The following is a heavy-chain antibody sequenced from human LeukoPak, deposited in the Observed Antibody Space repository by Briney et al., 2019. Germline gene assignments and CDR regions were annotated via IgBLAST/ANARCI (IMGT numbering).Heavy chain of an antibody. CDR1: GFTFSRYG. Sequence: GGSLRLSCAASGFTFSRYGMNWVRQAPGKGLEWVSYISSSGSTIYYADSLRGRFTISRDNAKNSLYLQMNSLGAQDTAVYYCARSAILDYWGQGTLVTVSS. V-gene: IGHV3-48*04. J-gene: IGHJ4*02. D-gene: IGHD2-2*01. CDR3: ARSAILDY. CDR2: ISSSGSTI.